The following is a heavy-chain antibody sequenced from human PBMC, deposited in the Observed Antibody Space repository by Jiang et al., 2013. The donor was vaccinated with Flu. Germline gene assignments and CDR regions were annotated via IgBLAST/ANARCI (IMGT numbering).Heavy chain of an antibody. CDR2: IYYSGST. Sequence: GSGLVKPSQTLSPTCTVSGGSISSGSYYWNWIRQHPGKGLEFIGYIYYSGSTYYNPSLKSRLTISIDSSKNQFSLKLNSVTAADTAVYYCARDFSDCSGRTCLYGMDVWGQGTTVTVSS. D-gene: IGHD2-15*01. CDR1: GGSISSGSYY. J-gene: IGHJ6*02. CDR3: ARDFSDCSGRTCLYGMDV. V-gene: IGHV4-31*03.